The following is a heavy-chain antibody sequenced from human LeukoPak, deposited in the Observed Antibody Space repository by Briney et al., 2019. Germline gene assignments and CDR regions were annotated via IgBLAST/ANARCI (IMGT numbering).Heavy chain of an antibody. D-gene: IGHD3-9*01. Sequence: SETLSLTCAVYGGSFSGYYWSWIRQPPGKGLEWIGEINHSGSTNYNPSLKSRVTISVDTSKNQFSLKLSSVTAADTAVYYCARVRYFHGMDVWGQGTTVTVSS. CDR2: INHSGST. CDR1: GGSFSGYY. V-gene: IGHV4-34*01. J-gene: IGHJ6*02. CDR3: ARVRYFHGMDV.